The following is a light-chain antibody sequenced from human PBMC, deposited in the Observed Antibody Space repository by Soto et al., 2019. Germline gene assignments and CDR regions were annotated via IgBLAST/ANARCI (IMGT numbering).Light chain of an antibody. J-gene: IGKJ1*01. Sequence: DIVLTQSPLSLPVTPGEPASISCRSSQSLLHSNGNIYLDWYLQKPGQSPQLLIYLGSIRASGVPDRFSGSGSGTDFTLKITRVEAGDGGVYYCMQAIQARLTFGLGTKVEVE. V-gene: IGKV2-28*01. CDR3: MQAIQARLT. CDR2: LGS. CDR1: QSLLHSNGNIY.